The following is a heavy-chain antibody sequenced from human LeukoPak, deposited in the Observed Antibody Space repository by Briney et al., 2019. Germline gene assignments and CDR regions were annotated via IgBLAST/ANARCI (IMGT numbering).Heavy chain of an antibody. J-gene: IGHJ6*03. CDR1: RFTFSSYS. Sequence: GGSLRLSCAASRFTFSSYSMNWVRQAPGKGLEWVSSISSSGSYIYYADSVKGRFTISRDNAKNSLYLQMNSLRAEDTAVYYCARIVGATSRGSYYYYMDVWGKGTTVTVSS. V-gene: IGHV3-21*01. CDR3: ARIVGATSRGSYYYYMDV. D-gene: IGHD1-26*01. CDR2: ISSSGSYI.